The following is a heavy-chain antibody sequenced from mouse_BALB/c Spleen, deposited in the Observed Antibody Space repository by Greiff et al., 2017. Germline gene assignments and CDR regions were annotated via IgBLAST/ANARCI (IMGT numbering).Heavy chain of an antibody. CDR3: ARSPDAMDY. Sequence: EVKLVESGGGLVQPGGSRKLSCAASGFPFSSFGMHWVRQAPEKGLEWVAYISSGSSTIYYADTVKGRVTISRDNPKNTLFLQMTSLRSEDTAMYYCARSPDAMDYWGQGTSVTVSS. CDR1: GFPFSSFG. CDR2: ISSGSSTI. V-gene: IGHV5-17*02. J-gene: IGHJ4*01.